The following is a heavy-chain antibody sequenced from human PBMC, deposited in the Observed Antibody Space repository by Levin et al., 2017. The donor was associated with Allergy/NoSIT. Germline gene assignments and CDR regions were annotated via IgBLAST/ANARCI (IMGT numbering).Heavy chain of an antibody. J-gene: IGHJ3*01. Sequence: PGGSLRLSCAASGFTFNKFGMHWVRQGPGKGLEWVAVISFDASQEYYADSVKGRFTISRDNSKNTLYLQMNSLRPEDTAVYFCAKIGDCSGGVCFWETLHDAFDVWGQGTMVSVSS. CDR3: AKIGDCSGGVCFWETLHDAFDV. V-gene: IGHV3-30*18. D-gene: IGHD2-21*02. CDR1: GFTFNKFG. CDR2: ISFDASQE.